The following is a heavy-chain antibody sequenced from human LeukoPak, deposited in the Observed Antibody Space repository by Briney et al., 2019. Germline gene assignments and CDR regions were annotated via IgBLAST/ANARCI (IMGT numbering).Heavy chain of an antibody. Sequence: GGSLRLSCAASGFTFSTHAMHWVRQAPGKGLEWGAFISYDGSKKTYTDSVKGRFTSSRDNSQNTLYLQMNSLRAEDTAVYYCAKALSEKYTSDYWGQGTLATVPS. CDR2: ISYDGSKK. J-gene: IGHJ4*02. CDR1: GFTFSTHA. CDR3: AKALSEKYTSDY. D-gene: IGHD1-26*01. V-gene: IGHV3-30*04.